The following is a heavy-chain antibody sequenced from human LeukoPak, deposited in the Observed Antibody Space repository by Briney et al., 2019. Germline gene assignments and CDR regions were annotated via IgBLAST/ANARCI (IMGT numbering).Heavy chain of an antibody. CDR3: ARDRFLEWSLPDY. Sequence: PGGSLRLSCAGSGFTFSSYSMNWVRQAPGKGLEWVSSISSSTSYIYYADSVKGRFTISRDNAKNSLCLQMNSLRVEDTAVYYCARDRFLEWSLPDYWGQGTLVTVSS. CDR2: ISSSTSYI. V-gene: IGHV3-21*01. J-gene: IGHJ4*02. CDR1: GFTFSSYS. D-gene: IGHD3-3*01.